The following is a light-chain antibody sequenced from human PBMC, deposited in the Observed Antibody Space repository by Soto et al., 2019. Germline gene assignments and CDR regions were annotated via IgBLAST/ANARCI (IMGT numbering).Light chain of an antibody. Sequence: DIVTKQPPCTPSLSPGESAPLSCPARQSVGNNYLAWSPHTPGHAPQRLITHPSNKAPGVPPRCSGSGSGTDYTLPIISLDPEEFSGFYCQHRYRRCPLTFGQGTQLGI. CDR1: QSVGNNY. CDR2: HPS. J-gene: IGKJ5*01. CDR3: QHRYRRCPLT. V-gene: IGKV3-11*01.